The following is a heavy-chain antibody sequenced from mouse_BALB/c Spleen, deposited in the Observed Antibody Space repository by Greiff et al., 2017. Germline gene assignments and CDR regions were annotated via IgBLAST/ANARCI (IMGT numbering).Heavy chain of an antibody. CDR2: ISSGSSTI. Sequence: DVQLQESGGGLVQPGGSRKLSCAASGFTFSSFGMHWVRQAPEKGLEWVAYISSGSSTIYYADTVKGRFTISRDNPKNTLFLQMTSLRSEDTAMYYCARGNRYDDYYAMDYWGQGTSVTVSS. CDR1: GFTFSSFG. J-gene: IGHJ4*01. V-gene: IGHV5-17*02. D-gene: IGHD2-14*01. CDR3: ARGNRYDDYYAMDY.